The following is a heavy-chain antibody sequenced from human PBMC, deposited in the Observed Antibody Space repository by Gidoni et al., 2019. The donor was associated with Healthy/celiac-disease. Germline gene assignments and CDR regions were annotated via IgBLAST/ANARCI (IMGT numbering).Heavy chain of an antibody. CDR1: GYSFTSYW. J-gene: IGHJ6*02. V-gene: IGHV5-51*01. CDR2: IYPGDSDT. CDR3: AREGEDTAMVTNPFLRGGMDV. D-gene: IGHD5-18*01. Sequence: EVQLVQSGAEVKKPGESLKISCTGSGYSFTSYWIGWVRQMPGKGLEWMGIIYPGDSDTRYSPSFQGQVTISADKAISTAYLQWSSLKASDTAMYYCAREGEDTAMVTNPFLRGGMDVWGQGTTVTVSS.